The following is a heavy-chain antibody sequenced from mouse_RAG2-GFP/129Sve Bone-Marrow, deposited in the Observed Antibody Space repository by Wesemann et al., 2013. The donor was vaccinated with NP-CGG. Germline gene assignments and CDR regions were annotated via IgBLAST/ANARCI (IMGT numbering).Heavy chain of an antibody. CDR2: ISSGGSYT. Sequence: EVMLVESGGGLVKPGGSLKLSCAASGFTFSSYAMSWVRQTPEKRLEWVATISSGGSYTYYPDSVKGRFTISRDNAKNTLYLQMSSLRSEDTAMYYCARDDYGDFAYWGQGTLVTVSA. CDR1: GFTFSSYA. CDR3: ARDDYGDFAY. J-gene: IGHJ3*01. D-gene: IGHD2-4*01. V-gene: IGHV5-9-1*01.